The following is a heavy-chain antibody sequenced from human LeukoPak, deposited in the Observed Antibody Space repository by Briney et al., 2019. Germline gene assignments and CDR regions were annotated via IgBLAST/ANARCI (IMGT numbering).Heavy chain of an antibody. CDR3: TRDLIVVVPAATTLGMDV. V-gene: IGHV3-30*03. Sequence: PGGSLRLSCAASGFNFSSYGMHWVRQAPGKGLEWVAVISYDGSNKYYADSVKGRFTISRDNSKNTLYLQMNSLKTEDTAVYYCTRDLIVVVPAATTLGMDVWGQGTTVTVSS. CDR1: GFNFSSYG. CDR2: ISYDGSNK. J-gene: IGHJ6*02. D-gene: IGHD2-2*01.